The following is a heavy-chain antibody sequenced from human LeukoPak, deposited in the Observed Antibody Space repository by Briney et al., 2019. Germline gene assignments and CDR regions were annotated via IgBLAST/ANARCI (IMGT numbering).Heavy chain of an antibody. J-gene: IGHJ4*02. CDR1: GHTFTSYY. CDR2: IRPSNGDI. Sequence: ASVRVSCKASGHTFTSYYMHWVRQAPGLGLEWMGWIRPSNGDIKYAQKFQGRVTLTTETSTNTAHMELRSLRSDDTAVYFCARDAVAVDFDYWGQGTLVTVSS. CDR3: ARDAVAVDFDY. V-gene: IGHV1-18*04. D-gene: IGHD6-19*01.